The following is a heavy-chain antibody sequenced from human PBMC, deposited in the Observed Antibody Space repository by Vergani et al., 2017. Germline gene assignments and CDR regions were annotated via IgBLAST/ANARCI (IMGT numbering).Heavy chain of an antibody. D-gene: IGHD2-21*01. J-gene: IGHJ4*02. V-gene: IGHV5-51*01. CDR1: ESSFISNE. CDR2: INPIDSKI. Sequence: EVMLVQSGAEVKKPGESLKISCKYSESSFISNEIAWVRQMSGKGLQWMGNINPIDSKIAYSPSFQGQAIMSLDKSITTAYLQWRSLKASYTAIYYCTRHVPCGDGACLHFDHWGQGTKVTVSS. CDR3: TRHVPCGDGACLHFDH.